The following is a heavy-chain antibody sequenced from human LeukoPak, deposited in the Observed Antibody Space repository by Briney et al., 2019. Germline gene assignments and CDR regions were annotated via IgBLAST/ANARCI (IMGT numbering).Heavy chain of an antibody. V-gene: IGHV3-15*01. D-gene: IGHD2-2*01. CDR3: TTGNVIPTEDV. CDR2: IKSKTDGGAR. CDR1: GFSFSNAW. J-gene: IGHJ6*04. Sequence: PGGSLRLSCAASGFSFSNAWMSWVRQAPGKGLEWVGRIKSKTDGGAREYAAHVTGRFTISRDDSKTTLYMQMNSLKTEDPAVYYCTTGNVIPTEDVWGKGTTVTVSS.